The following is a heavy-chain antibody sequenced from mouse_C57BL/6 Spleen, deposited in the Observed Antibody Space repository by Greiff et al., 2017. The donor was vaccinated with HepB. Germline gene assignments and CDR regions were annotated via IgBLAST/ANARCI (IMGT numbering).Heavy chain of an antibody. V-gene: IGHV1-81*01. CDR3: ARDPLITTGRYFDV. J-gene: IGHJ1*03. D-gene: IGHD1-2*01. CDR2: IYPRSGNT. Sequence: QVQLKESGAELARPGASVKLSCKASGYTFTSYGISWVKQRTGQGLEWIGEIYPRSGNTYYNEKFKGKATLTADKSSSTAYMELRSLTSEDSAVYFCARDPLITTGRYFDVWGTGTTVTVSS. CDR1: GYTFTSYG.